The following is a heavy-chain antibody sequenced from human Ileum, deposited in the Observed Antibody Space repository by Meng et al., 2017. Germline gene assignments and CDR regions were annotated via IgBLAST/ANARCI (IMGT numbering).Heavy chain of an antibody. V-gene: IGHV4-61*02. D-gene: IGHD3-16*01. CDR1: GGSISSGGYY. J-gene: IGHJ3*02. CDR2: VYTSGDT. Sequence: SETLSLTCSVSGGSISSGGYYWSWVRQPAGKGLEWIGRVYTSGDTNYNPSLQSRVTISLDTSKNQFSLSLSSVTAADTAVYYCTRYDSRRNFDIWGQGTMVTVSS. CDR3: TRYDSRRNFDI.